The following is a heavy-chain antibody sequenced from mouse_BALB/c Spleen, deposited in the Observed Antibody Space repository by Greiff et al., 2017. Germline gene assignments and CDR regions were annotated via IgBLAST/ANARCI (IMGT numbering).Heavy chain of an antibody. CDR3: ARWRDYYAMDY. CDR2: ISSGSSTI. CDR1: GFTFSSFG. J-gene: IGHJ4*01. Sequence: EVKLMESGGGLVQPGGSRKLSCAASGFTFSSFGMHWVRQAPEKGLEWVAYISSGSSTIYYADTVKGRFTISRDNPKNTLFLQMTSLRSEDTAMYYCARWRDYYAMDYWGQGTSGTVSS. V-gene: IGHV5-17*02.